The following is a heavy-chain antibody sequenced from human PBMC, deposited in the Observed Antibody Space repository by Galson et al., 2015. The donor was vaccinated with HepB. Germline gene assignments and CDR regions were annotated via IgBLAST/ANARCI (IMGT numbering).Heavy chain of an antibody. CDR3: ARDPRPLHWGGAFDI. J-gene: IGHJ3*02. V-gene: IGHV3-30-3*01. CDR1: GFTFSSYA. Sequence: SLRLSCAASGFTFSSYAMQWVRQAPGKGLEWVAVVSYDGSDKYYADFVKGRFTISRDNSKNTLYLQMNSLRDEDTALYYCARDPRPLHWGGAFDIWGQGTMVTVSS. D-gene: IGHD7-27*01. CDR2: VSYDGSDK.